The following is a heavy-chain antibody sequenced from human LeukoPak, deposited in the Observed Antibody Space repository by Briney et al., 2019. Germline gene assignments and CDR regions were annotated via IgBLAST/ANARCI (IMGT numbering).Heavy chain of an antibody. CDR3: ARSPREYYGSGTYGDRFIWFDP. Sequence: SETLSLTCTASGGSITIPNYYWGWIRQPPEKGLEWIVTIYYSGSSYYNPSLKSRVAISVDTSKNQFSLKLTSVTATDTAIYYCARSPREYYGSGTYGDRFIWFDPWGQGTLVTVSS. V-gene: IGHV4-39*01. CDR2: IYYSGSS. CDR1: GGSITIPNYY. J-gene: IGHJ5*02. D-gene: IGHD3-10*01.